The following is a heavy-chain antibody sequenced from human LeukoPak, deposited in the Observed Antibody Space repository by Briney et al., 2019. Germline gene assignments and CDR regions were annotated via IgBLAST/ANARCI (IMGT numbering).Heavy chain of an antibody. J-gene: IGHJ4*02. D-gene: IGHD5-18*01. CDR3: ARDLDTSLVTGFS. Sequence: GGSLRLSCAASGFTFSSYWMHWVRQAPGKGLVWVSRINGDGNIADYADSAKGRFTISRDNAKNTLYLQLSSLRAEDTAVYYCARDLDTSLVTGFSWGQGTLVTVSS. CDR1: GFTFSSYW. V-gene: IGHV3-74*01. CDR2: INGDGNIA.